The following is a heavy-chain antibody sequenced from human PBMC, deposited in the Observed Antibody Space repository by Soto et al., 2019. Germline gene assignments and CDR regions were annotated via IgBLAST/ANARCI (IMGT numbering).Heavy chain of an antibody. CDR3: AKPISGYYAPSDH. V-gene: IGHV3-23*01. J-gene: IGHJ4*02. CDR1: GFTFSSFG. Sequence: GGSLRLSCAASGFTFSSFGMSWVRQAPGKGLEWVSVISDSGGSTYYADSVRGRFTISRDNSKSTLFLQMNSLRGDDTAIYYCAKPISGYYAPSDHWGQGTQVTVSS. D-gene: IGHD3-22*01. CDR2: ISDSGGST.